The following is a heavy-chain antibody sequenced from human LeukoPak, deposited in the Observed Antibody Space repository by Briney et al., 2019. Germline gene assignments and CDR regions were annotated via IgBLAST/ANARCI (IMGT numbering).Heavy chain of an antibody. CDR3: ARVHYTSSWFVDY. V-gene: IGHV3-74*01. CDR1: GFTFSSHW. Sequence: GGSLRLSCAASGFTFSSHWMHWVRQAPGKGLVWVSRINSDGSDTSYADSVKGRFTISRDNAKSTLYLQMNSLRAEDTAVYYCARVHYTSSWFVDYWGQGTLVTVSS. D-gene: IGHD6-13*01. CDR2: INSDGSDT. J-gene: IGHJ4*02.